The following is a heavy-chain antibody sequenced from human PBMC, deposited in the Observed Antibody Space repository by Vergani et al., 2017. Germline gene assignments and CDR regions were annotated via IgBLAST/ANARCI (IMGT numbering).Heavy chain of an antibody. V-gene: IGHV1-69*04. D-gene: IGHD5-12*01. CDR2: IIPILGIA. J-gene: IGHJ4*02. CDR3: ARDPDGYDSFDY. CDR1: GGTFSSYA. Sequence: QVQLVQSGAEVKKPGSSVKVSCKASGGTFSSYAISWVRQAPGQGLEWMGRIIPILGIANYAQKFQGRVTITADKSTSTAYMELSSLRSEDTAVYDSARDPDGYDSFDYWGQGTLVTVSS.